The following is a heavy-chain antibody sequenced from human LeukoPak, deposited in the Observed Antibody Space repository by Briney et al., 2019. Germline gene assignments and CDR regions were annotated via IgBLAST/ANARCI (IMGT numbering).Heavy chain of an antibody. Sequence: ASVKVSCKASGYTFTSYAMNWVRQAPGQGLEWMGWINTNTGNPTYAQGFTGRFVFSLDTSVSTAYLQISSLKAEGTAVYYCARSNLGYCSGGSCYPHNWGQGTLVTVSS. V-gene: IGHV7-4-1*02. J-gene: IGHJ4*02. D-gene: IGHD2-15*01. CDR1: GYTFTSYA. CDR3: ARSNLGYCSGGSCYPHN. CDR2: INTNTGNP.